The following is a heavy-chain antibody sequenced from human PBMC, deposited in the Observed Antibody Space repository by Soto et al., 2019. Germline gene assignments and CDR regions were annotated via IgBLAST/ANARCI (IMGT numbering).Heavy chain of an antibody. V-gene: IGHV3-66*01. D-gene: IGHD3-10*01. Sequence: GGSLRLSCAASGFTVSSNYMSWVRQAPGKGLEWISVIYSGGTTVYTDSVKGRFTMSRDNSKNTLYLQMNSLSAEDTAVYYCASEPIDYYGSGRGHWGQGTLVTVSS. CDR3: ASEPIDYYGSGRGH. CDR1: GFTVSSNY. J-gene: IGHJ4*02. CDR2: IYSGGTT.